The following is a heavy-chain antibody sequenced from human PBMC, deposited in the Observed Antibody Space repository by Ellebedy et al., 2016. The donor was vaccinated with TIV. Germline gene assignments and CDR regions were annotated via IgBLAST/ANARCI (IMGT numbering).Heavy chain of an antibody. CDR2: TYYRSKWYN. Sequence: MPSETLSLTCAISGDSVSSNSVAWNWIRQSPSRGLEWLGRTYYRSKWYNDYAASVKSRITINPDTSKNQFSLQLNSLTPEDQALYYCVRGSRGAFDIWGQGTMVTVSS. J-gene: IGHJ3*02. V-gene: IGHV6-1*01. CDR1: GDSVSSNSVA. CDR3: VRGSRGAFDI.